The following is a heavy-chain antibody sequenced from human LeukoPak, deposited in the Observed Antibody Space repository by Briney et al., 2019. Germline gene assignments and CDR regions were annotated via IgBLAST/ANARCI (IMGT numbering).Heavy chain of an antibody. V-gene: IGHV1-2*02. D-gene: IGHD2-21*02. CDR1: GYTFTGYY. CDR3: AREGAFCGGDCYPKNGDGFDI. J-gene: IGHJ3*02. Sequence: ASVKVSCKASGYTFTGYYMHWVRQAPGQGLEWMGWINPNSGTTNYAQKFQGRVTMTRDTSTSTAYMELSRLRSDDTAVYYCAREGAFCGGDCYPKNGDGFDIWGQGTMVTVSS. CDR2: INPNSGTT.